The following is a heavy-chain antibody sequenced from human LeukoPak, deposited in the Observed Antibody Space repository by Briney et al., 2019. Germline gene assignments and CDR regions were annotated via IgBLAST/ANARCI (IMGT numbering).Heavy chain of an antibody. CDR2: IYYSGST. V-gene: IGHV4-59*13. CDR3: ARTGYCSRISCYPYYVGMDV. J-gene: IGHJ6*02. Sequence: SETLSLTCTVAGGALSNYYWSWIRQPPGKGLEWIGYIYYSGSTKYNPSLKSRVTISVDTSKNQFSLNLSSVTAADTAMYYCARTGYCSRISCYPYYVGMDVWGQGTTVTVSS. CDR1: GGALSNYY. D-gene: IGHD2-2*01.